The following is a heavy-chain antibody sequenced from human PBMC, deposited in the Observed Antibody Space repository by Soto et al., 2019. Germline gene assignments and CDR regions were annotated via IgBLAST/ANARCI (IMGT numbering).Heavy chain of an antibody. V-gene: IGHV3-74*01. J-gene: IGHJ4*02. D-gene: IGHD3-10*01. CDR1: GFAFSSYW. CDR2: INGGGSKT. Sequence: PGGSLRLSCAASGFAFSSYWMHWVRQTPEKGLVWVSHINGGGSKTTYADSVKGRFTISRDNATNTQYLHMHRLRAEDTTIYNYVRDGTGRGFAYWGLGTLVTVSS. CDR3: VRDGTGRGFAY.